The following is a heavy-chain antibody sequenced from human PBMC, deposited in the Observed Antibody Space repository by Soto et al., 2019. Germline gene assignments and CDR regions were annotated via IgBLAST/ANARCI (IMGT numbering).Heavy chain of an antibody. D-gene: IGHD3-9*01. CDR2: IIPIIGIA. J-gene: IGHJ6*02. CDR3: ASKPALKDPNQYYGMGF. CDR1: GGTFSSYA. V-gene: IGHV1-69*17. Sequence: QVQLVQSGAEVKKPGSSVKVSCKASGGTFSSYAISWVRQAPGQGLEWMGGIIPIIGIANYVQKLQGRVTTTAARTTDKAYMGVDSLNSADTAVYLWASKPALKDPNQYYGMGFWGQGATVTVSS.